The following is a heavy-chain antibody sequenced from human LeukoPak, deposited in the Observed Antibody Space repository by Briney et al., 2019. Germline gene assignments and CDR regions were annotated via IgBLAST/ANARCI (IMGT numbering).Heavy chain of an antibody. D-gene: IGHD1-26*01. CDR3: ARDIGATNWFDP. CDR1: GFTFSSYW. Sequence: GRSLRLSRAASGFTFSSYWMHWVRQAPGKGLVWVSRINSDGRSTSYADSVKGRFTISRDNAKNTLYLQMNSLRAEDTAVYYCARDIGATNWFDPWGQGTLVTVSS. CDR2: INSDGRST. J-gene: IGHJ5*02. V-gene: IGHV3-74*01.